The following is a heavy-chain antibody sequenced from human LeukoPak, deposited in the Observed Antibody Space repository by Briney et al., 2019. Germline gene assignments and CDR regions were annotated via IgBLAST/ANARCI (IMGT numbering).Heavy chain of an antibody. V-gene: IGHV3-7*01. Sequence: SGGSLRLSCAAFGFTFSSFWMSWVRQAPGKGLEWVANIKQDGSEKYYVDSVKGRFTISRDNAKNSLYLQLNSLRAEDTAVYYCAREGITAAADYWGQGTLVTVSS. D-gene: IGHD6-13*01. J-gene: IGHJ4*02. CDR1: GFTFSSFW. CDR2: IKQDGSEK. CDR3: AREGITAAADY.